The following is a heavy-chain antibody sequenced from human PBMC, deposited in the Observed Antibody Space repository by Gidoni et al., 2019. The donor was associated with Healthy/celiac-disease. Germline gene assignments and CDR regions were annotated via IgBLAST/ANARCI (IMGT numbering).Heavy chain of an antibody. CDR1: GFTFSRYS. Sequence: EVQLVESGGGLVKPGGSLRPSCAASGFTFSRYSMNWVRQAPGKGLEWVSSISSSSSYIYYADSVKGRFTISRDNDKNSLYLQMNSLRAEDTAVYYCARDLSGGNSFTYWGQGTLVTVSS. V-gene: IGHV3-21*01. D-gene: IGHD2-15*01. CDR2: ISSSSSYI. J-gene: IGHJ4*02. CDR3: ARDLSGGNSFTY.